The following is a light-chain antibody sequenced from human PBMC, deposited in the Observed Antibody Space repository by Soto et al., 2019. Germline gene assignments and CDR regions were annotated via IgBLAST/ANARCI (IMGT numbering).Light chain of an antibody. V-gene: IGLV2-23*01. CDR3: CSYAGSSPYV. CDR1: SSDVGSYNL. CDR2: EGS. J-gene: IGLJ1*01. Sequence: QAFLTNSASLSGSPGQSLTISCTGTSSDVGSYNLVSWYQQHPGKAPKLMIYEGSKRPSGVSNRFSGSKSGNTASLTISGLQAEDEADYYCCSYAGSSPYVFGTGTKVTVL.